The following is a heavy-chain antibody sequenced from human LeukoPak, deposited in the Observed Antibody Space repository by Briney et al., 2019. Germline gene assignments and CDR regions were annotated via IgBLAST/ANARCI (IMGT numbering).Heavy chain of an antibody. CDR2: IYYTGST. Sequence: SETLSLTCTVSGDSIPNYYWSWIRQSPGKGFEWIGFIYYTGSTKYNPSLESRVSLSVDTSKNQFSLRLTSVTPADTAVYYCARGPLHWFDPWGQGTLVTVSS. J-gene: IGHJ5*02. V-gene: IGHV4-59*01. CDR3: ARGPLHWFDP. CDR1: GDSIPNYY.